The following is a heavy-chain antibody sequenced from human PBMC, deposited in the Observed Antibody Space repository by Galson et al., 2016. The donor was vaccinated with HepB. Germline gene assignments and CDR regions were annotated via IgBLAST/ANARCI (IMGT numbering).Heavy chain of an antibody. CDR3: AKDISPQYDSSGYYSRRYFQH. Sequence: FLRLYSAAYGFRVNDHAMHWVRQAPGKGLEWVQGISWNSGNIGYEDSVKGRFTISRDNAKNSLYLQMNSLRAEDTALYYCAKDISPQYDSSGYYSRRYFQHWGQGTLVTVSS. V-gene: IGHV3-9*01. CDR1: GFRVNDHA. CDR2: ISWNSGNI. J-gene: IGHJ1*01. D-gene: IGHD3-22*01.